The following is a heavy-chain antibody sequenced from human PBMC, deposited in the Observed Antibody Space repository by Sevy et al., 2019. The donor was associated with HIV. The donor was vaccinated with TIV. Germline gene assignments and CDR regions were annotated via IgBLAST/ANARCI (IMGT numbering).Heavy chain of an antibody. J-gene: IGHJ6*02. V-gene: IGHV3-21*01. Sequence: GGSLRLSCAASGFTFSDYAINWVRQAPGKGLEWVSSITSGSSYIFYAGSVKGRFTVSRDNAKNSLYLQMNSLRAEDTAVYYCARDKTILEGRYGMDVWGQRTTVTVSS. D-gene: IGHD3-3*01. CDR3: ARDKTILEGRYGMDV. CDR2: ITSGSSYI. CDR1: GFTFSDYA.